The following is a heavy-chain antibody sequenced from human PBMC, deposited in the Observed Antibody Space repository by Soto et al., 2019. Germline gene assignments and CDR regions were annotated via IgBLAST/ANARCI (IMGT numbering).Heavy chain of an antibody. CDR3: ARGITGGMDV. D-gene: IGHD1-20*01. CDR2: INPDGRIT. J-gene: IGHJ6*02. Sequence: EVHLVESGGGLVQPGGSLRLSCAASGFTFRSHWMHWVRQAPDKGLVWVSQINPDGRITTYADSVNGRFNFSRDNAKNTLYLQMNSLRFGDTAVYYCARGITGGMDVWGRGTTVTVS. V-gene: IGHV3-74*01. CDR1: GFTFRSHW.